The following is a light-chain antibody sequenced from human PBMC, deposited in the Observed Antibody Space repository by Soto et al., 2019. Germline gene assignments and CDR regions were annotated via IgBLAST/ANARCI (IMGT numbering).Light chain of an antibody. CDR3: QSYDSSPSGYV. Sequence: QSVLTQPPSVSGAPGQRVTISCTGSGSNIGAGYDVHWYQQLPGTAPKLLIFANINRPSGVPDRFSGSKSGTSASLAITGLRAEDEAEYYCQSYDSSPSGYVFGTGTKVTVL. CDR2: ANI. J-gene: IGLJ1*01. V-gene: IGLV1-40*01. CDR1: GSNIGAGYD.